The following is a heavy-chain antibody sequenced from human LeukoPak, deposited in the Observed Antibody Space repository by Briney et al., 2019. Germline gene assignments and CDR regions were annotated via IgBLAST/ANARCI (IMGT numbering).Heavy chain of an antibody. CDR3: ARVHSGPRTSDDY. V-gene: IGHV1-18*01. CDR2: ISAYNGNT. D-gene: IGHD6-19*01. CDR1: RYTFTSYG. J-gene: IGHJ4*02. Sequence: ASVNVSCKASRYTFTSYGISWVRQAPGQGVEWMGWISAYNGNTNYAQKLQGRVTMTTDTSTSTAYMELRSLRSDDTAVYYCARVHSGPRTSDDYWGQGTLVTVSS.